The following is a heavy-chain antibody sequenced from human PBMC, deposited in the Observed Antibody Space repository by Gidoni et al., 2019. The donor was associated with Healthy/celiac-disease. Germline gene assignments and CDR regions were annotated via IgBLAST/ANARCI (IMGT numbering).Heavy chain of an antibody. Sequence: EVQLLESGGGLVQPGGSLRLSCAASGSTFSSYAMRWVRQAPGKGLEWVSAISGSGGSTYYADSVKGRFTISRDNSKNTLYLQMNSLRAEDTAVYYCAKAPYGSGSYLNFFDYWGQGTLVTVSS. CDR3: AKAPYGSGSYLNFFDY. CDR2: ISGSGGST. D-gene: IGHD3-10*01. J-gene: IGHJ4*02. CDR1: GSTFSSYA. V-gene: IGHV3-23*01.